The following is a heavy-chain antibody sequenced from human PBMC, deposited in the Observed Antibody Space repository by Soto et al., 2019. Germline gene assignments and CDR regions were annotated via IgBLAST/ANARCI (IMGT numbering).Heavy chain of an antibody. D-gene: IGHD1-1*01. V-gene: IGHV3-15*01. CDR1: GFTFSNAW. CDR3: TTSHLYWNDVDY. CDR2: IKSKTDGGTR. Sequence: EVQLVESGGGLVKPGGSLRLSCVASGFTFSNAWMSWVRQAPGKGLEWVGRIKSKTDGGTRDYAAPVKGRFTMSRDDSKNTLYLQMNSLKTEDTAVYYCTTSHLYWNDVDYWGQGTLVTVSS. J-gene: IGHJ4*02.